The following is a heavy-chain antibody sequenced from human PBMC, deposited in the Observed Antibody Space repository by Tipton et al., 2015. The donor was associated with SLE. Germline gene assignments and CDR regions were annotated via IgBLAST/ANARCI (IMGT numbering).Heavy chain of an antibody. CDR2: IYENGGT. Sequence: TLSLTCTVSGDSISSGRHYWSWIRQPAGKGLEWIGHIYENGGTNYNPSLRSRVTMSVDTSKNQFSLDLTSLTAADTAVYYCANDYGGSRGYDNCFDPWGQGILVTVSS. J-gene: IGHJ5*02. D-gene: IGHD5-12*01. CDR1: GDSISSGRHY. V-gene: IGHV4-61*09. CDR3: ANDYGGSRGYDNCFDP.